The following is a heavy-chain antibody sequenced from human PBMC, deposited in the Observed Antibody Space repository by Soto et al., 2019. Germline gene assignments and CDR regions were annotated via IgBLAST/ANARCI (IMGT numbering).Heavy chain of an antibody. CDR2: IWYDGSNK. J-gene: IGHJ4*02. CDR3: ARDRGRDTGRGIGY. CDR1: GFTFSSYG. Sequence: QVQLVESGGGVVQPGRSLRLSCAASGFTFSSYGMHWVRQAPGKGLEWVAVIWYDGSNKYYADSVKGRFTISRDNSKNTLYLQMNSLRAEDTAVYYCARDRGRDTGRGIGYWGQGTLVTVSS. D-gene: IGHD3-16*01. V-gene: IGHV3-33*01.